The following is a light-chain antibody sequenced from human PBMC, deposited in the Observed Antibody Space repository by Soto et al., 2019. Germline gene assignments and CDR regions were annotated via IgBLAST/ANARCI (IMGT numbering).Light chain of an antibody. CDR2: DAS. J-gene: IGKJ4*01. V-gene: IGKV3-11*01. Sequence: EIVLTQSPATLSLYPGERATLSCRASQSVSSYLAWYQQKPGQAPRLLIYDASNRATGIPARFSGSGSGTDFTLIISRLEPEDFAVYYCQQYGSSPLTFGGGAKV. CDR3: QQYGSSPLT. CDR1: QSVSSY.